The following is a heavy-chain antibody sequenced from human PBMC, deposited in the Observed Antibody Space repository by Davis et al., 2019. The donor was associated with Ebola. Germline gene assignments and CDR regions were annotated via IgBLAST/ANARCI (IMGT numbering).Heavy chain of an antibody. V-gene: IGHV3-33*06. CDR2: IWYDGSNK. D-gene: IGHD6-19*01. J-gene: IGHJ3*02. CDR1: GFTFSSYG. CDR3: AKGLRGGWYQDAFDI. Sequence: GGSLRLSCAASGFTFSSYGMHWVRQAPGKGLEWVAVIWYDGSNKYYADSVKGRFTISRDNSKNTLYLQMNSLRAEDTAVYYCAKGLRGGWYQDAFDIWGQGTMVTVSS.